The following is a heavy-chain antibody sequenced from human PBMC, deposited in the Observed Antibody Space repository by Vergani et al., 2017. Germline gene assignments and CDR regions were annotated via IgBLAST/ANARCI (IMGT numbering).Heavy chain of an antibody. Sequence: QVQLVESGGGVVQPGRSLRLSCAASGFPFSSYGMHWVRQAPGKGLEWVAVIWYDGSNKYYADSVKGRFTITRDNSKNTLYLQMNSLRAEDTAVYYCARFYGDCSSTSCYAYYYYGMDVWGQGTTVTVSS. CDR3: ARFYGDCSSTSCYAYYYYGMDV. D-gene: IGHD2-2*01. J-gene: IGHJ6*02. V-gene: IGHV3-33*01. CDR2: IWYDGSNK. CDR1: GFPFSSYG.